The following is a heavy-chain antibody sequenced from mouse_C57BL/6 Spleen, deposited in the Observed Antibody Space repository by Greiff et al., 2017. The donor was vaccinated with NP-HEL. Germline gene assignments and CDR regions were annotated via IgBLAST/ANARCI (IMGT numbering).Heavy chain of an antibody. Sequence: EVKVVESGGGLVQPGGSMKLSCVASGFTFSNYWMNWVRQSPEKGLEWVAQIRLKSDNYATHYAESVKGRFTISRDDSKSSVYLQMNNLRAEDTGIYYCTGGDGTKLPYFDVWGTGTTVTVSS. D-gene: IGHD1-1*01. CDR2: IRLKSDNYAT. V-gene: IGHV6-3*01. CDR1: GFTFSNYW. CDR3: TGGDGTKLPYFDV. J-gene: IGHJ1*03.